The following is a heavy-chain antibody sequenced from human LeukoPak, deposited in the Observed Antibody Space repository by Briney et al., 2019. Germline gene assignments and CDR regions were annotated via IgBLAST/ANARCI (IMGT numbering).Heavy chain of an antibody. V-gene: IGHV1-69*13. D-gene: IGHD1-7*01. Sequence: SVKVSRKASGGTFSSYAISWVRQAPGQGPEWMGGIIPIFGTANYAQKFQGRVTITADESTSTAYMELSSLRSEDTAVYYCARSNWNYVSFDYWGQGTLVTVSS. CDR3: ARSNWNYVSFDY. J-gene: IGHJ4*02. CDR1: GGTFSSYA. CDR2: IIPIFGTA.